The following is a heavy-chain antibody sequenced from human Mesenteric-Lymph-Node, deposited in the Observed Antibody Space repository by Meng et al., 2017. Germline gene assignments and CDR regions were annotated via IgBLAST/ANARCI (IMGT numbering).Heavy chain of an antibody. J-gene: IGHJ4*02. Sequence: QGQTPACGPGLVKTSQTLSLTCTGSGGSNSSGGYHWNWIRQRPGNGLECSGYICYSGSTYYNPSRKSLVTISVDTSKNQFSLKLSSVTAADTAVYCSARVVTALWGYYFDYWGQGTLVTVSS. D-gene: IGHD2-21*02. CDR2: ICYSGST. CDR1: GGSNSSGGYH. V-gene: IGHV4-31*01. CDR3: ARVVTALWGYYFDY.